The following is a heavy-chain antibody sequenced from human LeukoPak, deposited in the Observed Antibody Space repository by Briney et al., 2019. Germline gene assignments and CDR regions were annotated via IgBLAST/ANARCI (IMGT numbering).Heavy chain of an antibody. D-gene: IGHD6-19*01. CDR3: ARDPTPPYRGWYTACYFDY. CDR2: ISSSSSYI. J-gene: IGHJ4*02. V-gene: IGHV3-21*01. Sequence: PGGSLRLSXAASGFTFGSYSMNWVRQAPGKGLEWVSSISSSSSYIYYADSVKGRFTISRDNAKNSLYLQMNSLRAEDTAVYYCARDPTPPYRGWYTACYFDYWGQGTLVTVSS. CDR1: GFTFGSYS.